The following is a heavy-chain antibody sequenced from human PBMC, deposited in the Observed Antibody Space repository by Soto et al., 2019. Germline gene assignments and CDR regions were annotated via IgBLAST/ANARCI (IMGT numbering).Heavy chain of an antibody. CDR3: ARVPYEASFGVVTDANWFDP. CDR2: ISAYNGNT. D-gene: IGHD3-3*01. CDR1: GYTFTSYG. J-gene: IGHJ5*02. V-gene: IGHV1-18*01. Sequence: QVQLVQSGAEVKKPGASVKVSCKASGYTFTSYGISWVRQAPGQGLEWMGWISAYNGNTNYAQQLQGRVTMTTDTSTSTAYMELRSLRSDDTAVYYCARVPYEASFGVVTDANWFDPWGQGTLVTVSS.